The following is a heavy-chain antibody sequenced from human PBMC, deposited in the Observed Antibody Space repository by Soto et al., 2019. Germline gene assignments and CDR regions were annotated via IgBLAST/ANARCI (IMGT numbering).Heavy chain of an antibody. D-gene: IGHD3-3*01. V-gene: IGHV3-33*01. CDR2: IWYDGSNK. CDR1: GFTFSSYG. Sequence: SLRLSCAASGFTFSSYGMHWVRQAPGKGLEWVAVIWYDGSNKYHADSVKGRFTISRDSSKNTLYLQMNSLRAEDTAVYYCARDYDFYYYYMDVWGKGTTVTVSS. CDR3: ARDYDFYYYYMDV. J-gene: IGHJ6*03.